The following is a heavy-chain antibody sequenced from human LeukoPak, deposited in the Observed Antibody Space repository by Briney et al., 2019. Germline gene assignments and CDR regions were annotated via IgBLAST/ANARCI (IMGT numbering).Heavy chain of an antibody. CDR2: ISGSGGST. J-gene: IGHJ4*02. CDR1: GFTFSSYA. Sequence: QTGGSLRLSCAASGFTFSSYAMSWVRQAPGKGLEWVSAISGSGGSTYYADSVKGRFTISRDNSKNTLYLQMNSLRAEDTAVYYCAKVDCSSTSWFHFDYWGQGTLVTVSS. CDR3: AKVDCSSTSWFHFDY. D-gene: IGHD2-2*01. V-gene: IGHV3-23*01.